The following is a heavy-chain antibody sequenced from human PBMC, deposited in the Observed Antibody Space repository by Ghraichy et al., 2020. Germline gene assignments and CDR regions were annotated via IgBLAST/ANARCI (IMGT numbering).Heavy chain of an antibody. D-gene: IGHD4-17*01. CDR3: ARVDGDYVTDYYYGMDV. CDR2: ISAYNGNT. CDR1: GYTFTSYG. Sequence: ASVKVSCKASGYTFTSYGISWVRQAPGQGLEWMGWISAYNGNTNYAQKLQGRVTMTTDTSTSTAYMELRSLRSDDTAVYYCARVDGDYVTDYYYGMDVWGQGTTVTVSS. V-gene: IGHV1-18*01. J-gene: IGHJ6*02.